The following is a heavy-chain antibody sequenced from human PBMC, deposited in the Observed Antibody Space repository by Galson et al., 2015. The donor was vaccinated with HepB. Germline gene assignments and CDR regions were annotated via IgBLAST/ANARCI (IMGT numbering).Heavy chain of an antibody. V-gene: IGHV3-15*01. Sequence: SLRLSCAASGFTFSNAWMSWVRQAPGKGLEWVGRIKSKTDGGTTDYAAPVKGRFTISRDDSKNTLYLQMNSLKTEDTAVYYCTTFYTAMVTALIDYWGQGTLVTVSS. CDR3: TTFYTAMVTALIDY. J-gene: IGHJ4*02. D-gene: IGHD5-18*01. CDR2: IKSKTDGGTT. CDR1: GFTFSNAW.